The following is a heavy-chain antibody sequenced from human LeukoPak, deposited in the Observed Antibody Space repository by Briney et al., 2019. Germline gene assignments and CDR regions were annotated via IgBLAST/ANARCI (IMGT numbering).Heavy chain of an antibody. CDR3: ARALVDTADAFDI. Sequence: PSETLSLTCTVSGGSISSHYWNWIRQPPGKGLEWIWYICFSGSTTYNPSLTTRDTISIYTSTNQLSLTLSPVTAADAALSDYARALVDTADAFDIGGEGTMVTVSS. D-gene: IGHD5-18*01. CDR2: ICFSGST. J-gene: IGHJ3*02. CDR1: GGSISSHY. V-gene: IGHV4-59*11.